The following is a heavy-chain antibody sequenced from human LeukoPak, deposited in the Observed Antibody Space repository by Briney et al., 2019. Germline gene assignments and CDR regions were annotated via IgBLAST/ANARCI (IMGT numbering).Heavy chain of an antibody. Sequence: SETLSLTCAVSGGSISSSNWWSWVRQPPGKGLEWIGEIYHSGSTNYNQSLKSRVTISVDRSKNQFSLKLRSVTAADTAVYYCANGAAGTAGSGGTFDYWGQGTPVTVSS. J-gene: IGHJ4*02. D-gene: IGHD6-13*01. CDR1: GGSISSSNW. CDR3: ANGAAGTAGSGGTFDY. CDR2: IYHSGST. V-gene: IGHV4-4*02.